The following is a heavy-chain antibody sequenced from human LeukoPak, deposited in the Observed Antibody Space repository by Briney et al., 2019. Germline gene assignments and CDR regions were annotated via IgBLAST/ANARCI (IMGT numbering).Heavy chain of an antibody. Sequence: GGSLRLSCSDSGFTFNNYPMHWVRRAPGKGLEWVSGIGAGGTFTYYADSVKGRFTISRDNSRNTLYLQMNSLRADDTAVYYCAILTAAINYFDSWGQGTLVTVSS. CDR1: GFTFNNYP. CDR2: IGAGGTFT. V-gene: IGHV3-23*01. CDR3: AILTAAINYFDS. D-gene: IGHD6-25*01. J-gene: IGHJ4*02.